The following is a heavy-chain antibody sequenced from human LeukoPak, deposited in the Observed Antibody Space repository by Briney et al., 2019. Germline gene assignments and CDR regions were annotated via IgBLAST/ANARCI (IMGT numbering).Heavy chain of an antibody. J-gene: IGHJ4*02. Sequence: GGSLRLSCAASGFTFSSYAMHWVRQAPGKGLEWVAVISYDGSNKYYADSVKGRFTISRDNSKNTLHLQLNSLRVGDTAMYYCARAVSGTRPDDYWGQGTLVTVSS. D-gene: IGHD1-20*01. CDR2: ISYDGSNK. CDR1: GFTFSSYA. V-gene: IGHV3-30-3*01. CDR3: ARAVSGTRPDDY.